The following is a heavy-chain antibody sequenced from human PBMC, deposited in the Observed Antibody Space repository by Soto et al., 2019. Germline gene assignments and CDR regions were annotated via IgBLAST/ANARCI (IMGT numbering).Heavy chain of an antibody. CDR3: ARGSGSGGLDWFDP. J-gene: IGHJ5*02. CDR2: MNSNTGNA. CDR1: GYTFRNHD. D-gene: IGHD6-19*01. Sequence: QAQLVQSGAEVKKPGASVEVSCKASGYTFRNHDINWVRQAPGQGLEWMGWMNSNTGNAGYEQRFQGRVTMTRDTSIDTAYLELYSLRFDDTAVCFCARGSGSGGLDWFDPWGQGTLVTVSS. V-gene: IGHV1-8*01.